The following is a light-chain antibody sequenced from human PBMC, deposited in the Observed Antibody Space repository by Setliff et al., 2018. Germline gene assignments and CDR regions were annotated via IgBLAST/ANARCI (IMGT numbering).Light chain of an antibody. J-gene: IGLJ1*01. Sequence: QSALTQPASVSGSPGQSITISCTGTSSDIGNYDLVSWYQHSPGEAPKLLIYEVDERPSGVSNRFSGSKSGNTASLTISGLQAEDGADYSCCSYAGNSLYVFGTGTKVTVL. CDR1: SSDIGNYDL. CDR2: EVD. V-gene: IGLV2-23*02. CDR3: CSYAGNSLYV.